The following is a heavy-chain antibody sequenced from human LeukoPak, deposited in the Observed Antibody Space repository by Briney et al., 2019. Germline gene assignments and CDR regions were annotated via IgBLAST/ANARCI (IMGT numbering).Heavy chain of an antibody. Sequence: GGSLRLSCAASGFIFSSYAMSWVRQAPGKGLEWVANIKQDGSEKYYVDSVKGRFTISRDNAKNSLYLQMNSLRAEDTAVYYCLSESYYLHEFDYWGQGTLVTVSS. CDR1: GFIFSSYA. D-gene: IGHD1-26*01. V-gene: IGHV3-7*01. CDR2: IKQDGSEK. CDR3: LSESYYLHEFDY. J-gene: IGHJ4*02.